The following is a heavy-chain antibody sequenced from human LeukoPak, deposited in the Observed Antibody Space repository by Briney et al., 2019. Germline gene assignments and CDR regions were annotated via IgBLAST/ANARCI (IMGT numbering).Heavy chain of an antibody. D-gene: IGHD3-10*01. CDR3: AKDDAWLRFGE. CDR2: ISSTSSYI. V-gene: IGHV3-21*04. Sequence: GGSLRLSCAASGFTFSSYAMNWVRQAAGKGLEWVSSISSTSSYIYYADSVKGRFTISRDNAKNMLYLEVISLTADDTAVYSCAKDDAWLRFGEWSQGTLVTVSS. J-gene: IGHJ4*02. CDR1: GFTFSSYA.